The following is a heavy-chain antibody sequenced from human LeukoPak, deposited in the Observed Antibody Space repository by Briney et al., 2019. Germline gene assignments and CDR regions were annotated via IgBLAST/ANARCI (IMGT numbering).Heavy chain of an antibody. D-gene: IGHD3-22*01. Sequence: PGGSLRLSCAASGFTVSTNYMSWVRQAPGKGLEWVSVIYSSGTTYYAGSVKGRFTISRDDSKNTLYLQMNSLRVEDTAFYYCTRADNSGYYYYYWGQGTLVTVSS. CDR1: GFTVSTNY. CDR2: IYSSGTT. V-gene: IGHV3-53*01. J-gene: IGHJ4*02. CDR3: TRADNSGYYYYY.